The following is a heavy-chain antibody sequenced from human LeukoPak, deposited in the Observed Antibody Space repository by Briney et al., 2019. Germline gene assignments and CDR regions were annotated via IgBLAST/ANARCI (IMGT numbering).Heavy chain of an antibody. D-gene: IGHD3-22*01. V-gene: IGHV1-69*13. CDR1: GGTFSSSA. Sequence: ASVKVSCKASGGTFSSSAISWVRQAPGQGLEWLGGIIPIFGSSNYAQNFQDRVTITADESTSTAYMELSSLRSEDTAVYYCARGGHVRVYDSSAYYGHEWGQGTLVTVSS. CDR2: IIPIFGSS. J-gene: IGHJ4*02. CDR3: ARGGHVRVYDSSAYYGHE.